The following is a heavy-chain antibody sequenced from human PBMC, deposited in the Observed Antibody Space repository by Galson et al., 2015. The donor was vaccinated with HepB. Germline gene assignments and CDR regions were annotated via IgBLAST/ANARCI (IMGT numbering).Heavy chain of an antibody. Sequence: PALVKPTQTPTLTCTFSVFSLTTSGVGVGWIRQPPGKALEWLALIYWNDDKSYNSSLKSRLTITKDTSKNQVVLTRTNMDPVDTATYYCAHTSTMMGRYFDYWGQGTLVTVSS. CDR3: AHTSTMMGRYFDY. J-gene: IGHJ4*02. CDR1: VFSLTTSGVG. V-gene: IGHV2-5*01. D-gene: IGHD3-22*01. CDR2: IYWNDDK.